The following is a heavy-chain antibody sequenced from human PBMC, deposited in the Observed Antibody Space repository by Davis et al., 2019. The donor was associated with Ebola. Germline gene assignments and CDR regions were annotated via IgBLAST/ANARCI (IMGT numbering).Heavy chain of an antibody. CDR1: SGSMKNHY. D-gene: IGHD3-22*01. CDR2: DYYGGST. Sequence: MPSETLSLTCTVSSGSMKNHYWSWVRQAPGKGPEWIGSDYYGGSTTYNPSLRSRVSISLDTSKNQFSLKLNSVTTADTAFYYCTRSVFYDSGGFYVHWYFDLWGRGTLVSVSS. CDR3: TRSVFYDSGGFYVHWYFDL. J-gene: IGHJ2*01. V-gene: IGHV4-59*11.